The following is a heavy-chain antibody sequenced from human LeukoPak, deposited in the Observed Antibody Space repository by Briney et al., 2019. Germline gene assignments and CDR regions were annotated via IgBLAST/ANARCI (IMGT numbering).Heavy chain of an antibody. D-gene: IGHD2-21*01. J-gene: IGHJ2*01. V-gene: IGHV3-33*01. CDR2: IWYDGSNK. CDR1: GFTFSSYG. Sequence: PGGSLRLSCAASGFTFSSYGMHWVRQAPGKGLEWVAVIWYDGSNKYYADSVKGRFTISRDNSKNTLYLQMNSLRAEDTAVYYCASRIWPPYWYFDLWGRGTLVTVSS. CDR3: ASRIWPPYWYFDL.